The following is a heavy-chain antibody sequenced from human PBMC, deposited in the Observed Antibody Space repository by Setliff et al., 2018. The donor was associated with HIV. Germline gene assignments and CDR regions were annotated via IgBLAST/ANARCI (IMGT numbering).Heavy chain of an antibody. CDR3: ARETDVSTSWFGGYYFDF. Sequence: PSETLSLTCAVYGGSFSGHYWNWVRQPPGKGLDWIGEINESGRINYNPSLKSRLIISVDTSKKQFSLNLISMTAADTGVYFCARETDVSTSWFGGYYFDFWGQGTLVTVSS. CDR2: INESGRI. V-gene: IGHV4-34*01. J-gene: IGHJ4*02. D-gene: IGHD3-3*01. CDR1: GGSFSGHY.